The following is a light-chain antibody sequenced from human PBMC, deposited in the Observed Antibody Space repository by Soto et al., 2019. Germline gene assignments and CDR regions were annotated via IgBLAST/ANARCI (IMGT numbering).Light chain of an antibody. V-gene: IGKV3-15*01. CDR1: QSVSSN. J-gene: IGKJ5*01. Sequence: ETVMTQSPDTLSLSPGESATLSCRASQSVSSNLAWYQWRPGQAPRLLIYRASTRAPGIPARFSGSRSGTEFTLTISSLQSEDFTVYYCQQYNNWPPITFGQGTRLEIK. CDR3: QQYNNWPPIT. CDR2: RAS.